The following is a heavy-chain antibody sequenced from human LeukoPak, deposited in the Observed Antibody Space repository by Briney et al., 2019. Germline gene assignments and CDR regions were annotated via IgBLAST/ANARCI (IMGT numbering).Heavy chain of an antibody. CDR1: GYTFTSYG. Sequence: ASVKVSCKASGYTFTSYGISWVRQAPGQGLEWMGWISAYNGNTNYAQKLQGRVTMTTDTSTSTAYMELRSLRSDDMAVYYCARVESQSSSWGGYYYYYMDVWGKGTTVTVSS. CDR2: ISAYNGNT. V-gene: IGHV1-18*03. D-gene: IGHD6-13*01. J-gene: IGHJ6*03. CDR3: ARVESQSSSWGGYYYYYMDV.